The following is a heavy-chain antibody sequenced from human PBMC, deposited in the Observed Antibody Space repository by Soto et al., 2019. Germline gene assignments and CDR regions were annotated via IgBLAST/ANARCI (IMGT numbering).Heavy chain of an antibody. CDR2: IYYSETT. D-gene: IGHD6-6*01. J-gene: IGHJ4*02. CDR3: ARGAYSDSSSYFDY. CDR1: GDSISSGDHY. V-gene: IGHV4-30-4*01. Sequence: QVQLQESGPGLVKPSQTLSLTCTVSGDSISSGDHYWSWIRQPPGKGLEWIGYIYYSETTYYRPTLQSRVTISVDTSKNQFSLKLNSVTAADTAVYYCARGAYSDSSSYFDYWGQGTLVPVSS.